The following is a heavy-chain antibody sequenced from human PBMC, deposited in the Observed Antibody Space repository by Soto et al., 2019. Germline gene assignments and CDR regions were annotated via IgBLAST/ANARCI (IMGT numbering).Heavy chain of an antibody. CDR3: AKEGGYNAQEPHY. CDR2: ISYDGSNK. D-gene: IGHD5-12*01. V-gene: IGHV3-30*18. CDR1: GFTFSSYG. J-gene: IGHJ4*02. Sequence: PGGSLSLSCAASGFTFSSYGMHWVRQAPGKGLEWVAVISYDGSNKYYADSVKGRFTISRDNSKNTLYLQMNSLRAEDTAVYYCAKEGGYNAQEPHYWGQGTLVTVSS.